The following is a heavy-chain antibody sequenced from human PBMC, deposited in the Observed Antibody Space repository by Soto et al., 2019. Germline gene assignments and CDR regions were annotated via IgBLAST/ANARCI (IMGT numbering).Heavy chain of an antibody. CDR2: INHSGST. CDR1: DLYISCYY. CDR3: ARVSGIYYYGMDV. V-gene: IGHV4-34*01. J-gene: IGHJ6*02. D-gene: IGHD3-10*01. Sequence: SETKSHTNAFYDLYISCYYWILIRQPPGKGLEWIGEINHSGSTNYNPSLKSRVTISVDTSKNQFSLKLSSVTAADTAVYYCARVSGIYYYGMDVWGQGTTVTVSS.